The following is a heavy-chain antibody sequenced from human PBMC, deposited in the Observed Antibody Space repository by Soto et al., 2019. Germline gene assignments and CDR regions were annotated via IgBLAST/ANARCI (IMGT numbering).Heavy chain of an antibody. CDR3: ARGRGGSSWTGSFSFQH. J-gene: IGHJ1*01. CDR2: IWYDGSNK. CDR1: GFTFSSYG. V-gene: IGHV3-33*01. Sequence: QVQLVESGGGVVQPGRSLRLSCAASGFTFSSYGMHWVRQAPGKGLEWVAVIWYDGSNKYYADSVKGRFTISRDNSKNTLYLQMNSLRAEDTAVYYCARGRGGSSWTGSFSFQHWGQGTLVTVSS. D-gene: IGHD6-13*01.